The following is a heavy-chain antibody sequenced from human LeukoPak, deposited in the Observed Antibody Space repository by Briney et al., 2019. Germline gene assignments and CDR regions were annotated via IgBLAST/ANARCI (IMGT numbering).Heavy chain of an antibody. CDR3: AREGSMTSRPFVSNDY. Sequence: DPSETLSLTCTVSGGSFTSFYWSWIRQPAGKGLEWIGRIHTSGNTDYNPSLKSRVTMSIDTSKNQFSLNLRSVTAADTAVYFCAREGSMTSRPFVSNDYWGQGTLVTVSS. CDR1: GGSFTSFY. J-gene: IGHJ4*02. D-gene: IGHD6-6*01. V-gene: IGHV4-4*07. CDR2: IHTSGNT.